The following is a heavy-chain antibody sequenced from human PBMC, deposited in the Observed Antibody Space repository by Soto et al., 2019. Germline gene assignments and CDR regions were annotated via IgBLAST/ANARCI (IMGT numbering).Heavy chain of an antibody. CDR2: ISFDGSNE. J-gene: IGHJ6*02. Sequence: PGGSLRLSCAASGFTFSSYSMNWVRQAPGKGLEWVAIISFDGSNEHYADSVQGRFTISRDNSENTLYLQMNSLRADDTAVYYCARPAATVIFYSGMDVWGQGTTVTVSS. CDR3: ARPAATVIFYSGMDV. V-gene: IGHV3-30*03. D-gene: IGHD4-17*01. CDR1: GFTFSSYS.